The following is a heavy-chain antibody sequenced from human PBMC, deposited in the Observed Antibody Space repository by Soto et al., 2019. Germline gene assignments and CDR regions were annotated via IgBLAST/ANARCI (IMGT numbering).Heavy chain of an antibody. Sequence: QVQLQASGPGLVKASQTLSLTCTVSGGPITTGDHFWSWIRQYPGKGLEWIGYISYSGTTHYNPSLKSRVTISVDTSKRQFSLNLSSVTAADTAVYYCARAVSGSYLDSWGQGTLVSVSS. J-gene: IGHJ4*02. CDR1: GGPITTGDHF. V-gene: IGHV4-31*03. CDR3: ARAVSGSYLDS. CDR2: ISYSGTT. D-gene: IGHD1-26*01.